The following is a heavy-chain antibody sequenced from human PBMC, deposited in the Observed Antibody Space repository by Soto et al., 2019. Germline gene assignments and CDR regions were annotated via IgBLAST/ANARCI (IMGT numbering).Heavy chain of an antibody. CDR2: IYYSGST. J-gene: IGHJ6*03. Sequence: SETLSLTCTVSGGSISSYYWSWIRQPPGKGLEWIGYIYYSGSTNYNPSLKSRVTISVGTSKNQFSLKLSSVTAADTAVYCCAREKRITIFGVVISYYYYMDVWGKGTTVTVSS. D-gene: IGHD3-3*01. CDR3: AREKRITIFGVVISYYYYMDV. V-gene: IGHV4-59*01. CDR1: GGSISSYY.